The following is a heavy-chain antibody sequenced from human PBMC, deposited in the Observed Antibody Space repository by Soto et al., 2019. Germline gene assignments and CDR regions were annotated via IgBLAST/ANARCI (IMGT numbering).Heavy chain of an antibody. CDR2: ISWNSGSI. V-gene: IGHV3-9*01. D-gene: IGHD3-16*01. J-gene: IGHJ3*02. Sequence: GGSLRLSCAASGFTFDDYAMHWVRQAPGKGLEWVSGISWNSGSIGYADSVKGRFTISRDNAKNSLYLQMNSLRAEDTALYYCAKDYDYIWGSSAFDIWGQGTMVTVSS. CDR1: GFTFDDYA. CDR3: AKDYDYIWGSSAFDI.